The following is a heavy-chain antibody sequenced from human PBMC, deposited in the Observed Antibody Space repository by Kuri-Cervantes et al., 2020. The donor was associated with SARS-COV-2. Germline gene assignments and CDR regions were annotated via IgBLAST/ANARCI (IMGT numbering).Heavy chain of an antibody. D-gene: IGHD6-13*01. V-gene: IGHV1-18*01. CDR3: ARDPSYSTKPYYYYGIDI. CDR2: ISAYNGNT. J-gene: IGHJ6*02. Sequence: ASVKVSCKASGYTFTSYGISWVRQAPGQGLEWMGWISAYNGNTNYAQKLQGRVTMTTDTSTSTAYTELRSLRSDDTAVYYCARDPSYSTKPYYYYGIDIWGQGTTVTVSS. CDR1: GYTFTSYG.